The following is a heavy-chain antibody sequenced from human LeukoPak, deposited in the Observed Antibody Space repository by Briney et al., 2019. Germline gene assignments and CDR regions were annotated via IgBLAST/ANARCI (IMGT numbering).Heavy chain of an antibody. CDR3: ASPRGSPIGGYNWFDP. D-gene: IGHD2-15*01. J-gene: IGHJ5*02. CDR2: IYYSGST. V-gene: IGHV4-39*01. Sequence: SETLSLTCTVSGGSISSSSYYWGWIRQPPGKGLEWIGSIYYSGSTYYNPSLKSRVTISVDTSKNQFSLKLSSVTAADTAVYYCASPRGSPIGGYNWFDPWGQGTLVTVSS. CDR1: GGSISSSSYY.